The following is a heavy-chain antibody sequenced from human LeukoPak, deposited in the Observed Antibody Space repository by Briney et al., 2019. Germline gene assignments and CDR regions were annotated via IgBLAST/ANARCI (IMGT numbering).Heavy chain of an antibody. J-gene: IGHJ3*02. Sequence: GASVKVSCKASGYTFTSYAMNWVRQAPGQGLEWMGWINTNTGNPTYAQGFTGRFVFSSDTSVSTAYLQISSLKAEDTAVYYCAGDRCSSTSCDDAFDIWGQGTMVTVSS. V-gene: IGHV7-4-1*02. CDR1: GYTFTSYA. CDR3: AGDRCSSTSCDDAFDI. CDR2: INTNTGNP. D-gene: IGHD2-2*01.